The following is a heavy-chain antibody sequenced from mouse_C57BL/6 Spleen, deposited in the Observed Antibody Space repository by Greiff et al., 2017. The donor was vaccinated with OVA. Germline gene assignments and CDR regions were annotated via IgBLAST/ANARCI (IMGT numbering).Heavy chain of an antibody. CDR1: GYTFTSYW. V-gene: IGHV1-61*01. CDR3: ARGGNYESFAY. CDR2: IYPSDSET. Sequence: VQLQQPGAELVRPGSSVKLSCKASGYTFTSYWMDWVKQRPGQGLEWIGNIYPSDSETHYNQKFKDKATLTVDKSSSTAYMQLSSLTSEDSAVYYCARGGNYESFAYWGQGTLVTVSA. J-gene: IGHJ3*01. D-gene: IGHD2-1*01.